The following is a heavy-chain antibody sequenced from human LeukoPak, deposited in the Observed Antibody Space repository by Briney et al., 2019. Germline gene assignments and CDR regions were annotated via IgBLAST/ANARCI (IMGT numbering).Heavy chain of an antibody. CDR2: IYYSGST. V-gene: IGHV4-59*01. CDR1: GGSISIYY. CDR3: ARTTEGGYTYDYFYYYYMDV. D-gene: IGHD5-18*01. J-gene: IGHJ6*03. Sequence: PSETLSLTCTVSGGSISIYYWSWIRQPPGKGLEWIGYIYYSGSTNYNPSLQSRVTISVDTSKNQFSLKLSSVTAADTAVYYCARTTEGGYTYDYFYYYYMDVWGKGTTVTISS.